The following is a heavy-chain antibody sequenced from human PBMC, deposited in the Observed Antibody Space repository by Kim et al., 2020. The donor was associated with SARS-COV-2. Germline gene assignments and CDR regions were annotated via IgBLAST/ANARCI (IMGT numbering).Heavy chain of an antibody. V-gene: IGHV3-23*01. CDR1: GFTFRSYA. D-gene: IGHD3-10*01. Sequence: GGSLRLSCAGSGFTFRSYAMSWVRQAPGKGLEWVSSISGSGGSTYYVDSVKGRFTISRDNSKNTLYLQMNSLRAEDTAVYYCVKGASGTYYVFDYWGQGTLVTVSS. J-gene: IGHJ4*02. CDR2: ISGSGGST. CDR3: VKGASGTYYVFDY.